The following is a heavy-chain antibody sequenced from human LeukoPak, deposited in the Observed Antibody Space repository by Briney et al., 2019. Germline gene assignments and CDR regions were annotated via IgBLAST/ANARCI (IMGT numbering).Heavy chain of an antibody. D-gene: IGHD3-10*01. Sequence: PGGSLRLSCAASGFTFSSYWMHWVRQAPGKGLVWVSRLNSDGSSTSYADSVKGRFTISRDNAKNTLYLQMNSLRAEDTAVYYCARDPPYYYGSGSYNYYYYYMDVWGKGTTVTVSS. V-gene: IGHV3-74*01. J-gene: IGHJ6*03. CDR3: ARDPPYYYGSGSYNYYYYYMDV. CDR1: GFTFSSYW. CDR2: LNSDGSST.